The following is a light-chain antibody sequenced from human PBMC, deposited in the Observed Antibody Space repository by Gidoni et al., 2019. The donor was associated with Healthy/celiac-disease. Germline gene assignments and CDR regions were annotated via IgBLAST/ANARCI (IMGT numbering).Light chain of an antibody. CDR2: EVS. CDR1: SSDVGGYNY. CDR3: SSYTSSSTLVV. J-gene: IGLJ2*01. V-gene: IGLV2-14*01. Sequence: PASVSGSPGQSITISCTGTSSDVGGYNYVSWYQQHPGKAPKLMIYEVSNRPSGVPDRFSGSKSGNTASLTISGLQAEDEADYYCSSYTSSSTLVVFGGGTKLTVL.